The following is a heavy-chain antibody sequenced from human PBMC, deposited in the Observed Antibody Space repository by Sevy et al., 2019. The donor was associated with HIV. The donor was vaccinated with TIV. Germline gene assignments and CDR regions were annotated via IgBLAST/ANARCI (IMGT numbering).Heavy chain of an antibody. CDR3: TRDIDSCSGGSCYPTNDY. CDR2: IRSKAYGGTT. Sequence: GGSLRLSCTASGFTFGDYAMSWVRQAPGKGLEWVGFIRSKAYGGTTEYAASVKGRFTISRDDSKSIAYLQMNSLKTEDTAVYYCTRDIDSCSGGSCYPTNDYWGQGTLVTVSS. V-gene: IGHV3-49*04. CDR1: GFTFGDYA. D-gene: IGHD2-15*01. J-gene: IGHJ4*02.